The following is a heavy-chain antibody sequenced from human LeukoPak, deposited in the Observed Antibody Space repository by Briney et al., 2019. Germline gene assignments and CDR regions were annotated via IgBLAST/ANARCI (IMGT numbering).Heavy chain of an antibody. CDR3: ARVEYYGSGSYSWFGP. D-gene: IGHD3-10*01. Sequence: ASVKVSCKASIHTHTSYYIHWVRQAPGQGLEWMGIINPSGGSTSYAQKFQGRGNMTIDMSTSTVYMELSSLRSEDTAVYCCARVEYYGSGSYSWFGPWGQGTLVTVSS. V-gene: IGHV1-46*01. CDR1: IHTHTSYY. CDR2: INPSGGST. J-gene: IGHJ5*02.